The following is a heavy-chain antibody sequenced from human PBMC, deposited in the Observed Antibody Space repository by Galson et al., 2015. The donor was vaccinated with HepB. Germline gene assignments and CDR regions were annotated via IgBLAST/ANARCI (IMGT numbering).Heavy chain of an antibody. CDR2: INSNNSYI. V-gene: IGHV1-2*04. D-gene: IGHD3-10*01. Sequence: SVKVSCKASGYTFAGYYMHWVRQAPGQGLEWVGWINSNNSYIYYAQKFQGWVTMTRDTTNSSVYMELSRLRADDTAVYYCARARWIGKNWFDPWGQGTLVTVSS. J-gene: IGHJ5*02. CDR1: GYTFAGYY. CDR3: ARARWIGKNWFDP.